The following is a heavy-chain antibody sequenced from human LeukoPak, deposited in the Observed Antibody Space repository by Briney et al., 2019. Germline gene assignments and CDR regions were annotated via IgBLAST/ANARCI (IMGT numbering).Heavy chain of an antibody. CDR2: MNPNSGNT. J-gene: IGHJ1*01. D-gene: IGHD3-22*01. CDR3: ARRMNYDSRVFQP. V-gene: IGHV1-8*01. Sequence: ASVKVSCKASGYTFTNYDINWVRQATGQGLEWMGWMNPNSGNTGYAQKFQGRVTMTRNTSINTAYMEPSRLTSEDTAVYYCARRMNYDSRVFQPWGQGTLVTASS. CDR1: GYTFTNYD.